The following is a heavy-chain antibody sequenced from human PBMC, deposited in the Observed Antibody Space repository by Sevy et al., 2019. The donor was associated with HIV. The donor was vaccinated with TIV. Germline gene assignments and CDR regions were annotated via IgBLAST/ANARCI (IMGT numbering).Heavy chain of an antibody. CDR2: ISAYNGNT. J-gene: IGHJ4*02. V-gene: IGHV1-18*01. CDR1: GYTFTSYG. D-gene: IGHD6-13*01. CDR3: ARDLGGYAGNSIDY. Sequence: ASVKVSCKASGYTFTSYGISWVRQAPGQGLEWMGWISAYNGNTHYAQKLQGRVTMTTDTSTGTAYMELRSLRSDDTAVYYCARDLGGYAGNSIDYWGQGTLVTVSS.